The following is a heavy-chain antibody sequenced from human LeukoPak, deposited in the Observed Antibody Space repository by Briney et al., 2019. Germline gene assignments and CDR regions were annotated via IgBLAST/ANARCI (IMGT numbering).Heavy chain of an antibody. D-gene: IGHD2-2*01. J-gene: IGHJ5*02. V-gene: IGHV1-69*05. CDR2: IIPILGTA. Sequence: SVKVSCKASGGTFNSYAISWVRQAPGQGLEWMGGIIPILGTANYAQKFQGRVTITTDESTSTAYMELSSLRSEDTAVYYCARGYCSSTSCLFDPWGQGTLVTVSS. CDR3: ARGYCSSTSCLFDP. CDR1: GGTFNSYA.